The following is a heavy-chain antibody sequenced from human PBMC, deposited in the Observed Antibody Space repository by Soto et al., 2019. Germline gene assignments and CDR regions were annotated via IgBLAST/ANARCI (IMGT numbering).Heavy chain of an antibody. D-gene: IGHD6-13*01. CDR1: AGGSISSCDSY. CDR3: ARGVGSSWYCSYFAD. CDR2: IYYRST. J-gene: IGHJ4*02. V-gene: IGHV4-31*03. Sequence: QVQLQESGPGLVKPSQTLSLTCTVSAGGSISSCDSYWSWIRQHPGKGLVYIGHIYYRSTYYNPSLKSRVSISVDTSKNQFSLTLNSVTAADTAVYYCARGVGSSWYCSYFADCGKGTMVAVSS.